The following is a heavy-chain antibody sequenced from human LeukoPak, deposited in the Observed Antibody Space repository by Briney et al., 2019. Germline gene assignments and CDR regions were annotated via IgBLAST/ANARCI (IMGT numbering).Heavy chain of an antibody. J-gene: IGHJ4*02. V-gene: IGHV3-23*01. D-gene: IGHD2-21*02. CDR2: ISGSGGTT. CDR1: GFTFSDYA. CDR3: AKGTKCGGDCYPFFDC. Sequence: GGSLRLSCAASGFTFSDYAMSWVRQAPGKGPEWVSAISGSGGTTNYADSVKGRFTISRDNSKNALFLQMNSLRAEDTAVYYCAKGTKCGGDCYPFFDCWGQGTLVSVSS.